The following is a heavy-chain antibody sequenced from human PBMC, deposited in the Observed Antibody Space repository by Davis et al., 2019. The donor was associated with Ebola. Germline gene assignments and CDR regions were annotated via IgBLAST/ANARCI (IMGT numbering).Heavy chain of an antibody. CDR3: ARDLVYFPRTYYYGMDV. V-gene: IGHV3-11*01. D-gene: IGHD2/OR15-2a*01. J-gene: IGHJ6*02. CDR1: GFTFSDYY. CDR2: ISSSGRTI. Sequence: PGGSLRLSCAASGFTFSDYYMSWIRQAPGKGLEWVSYISSSGRTIYYADSVKGRFTISRDNAKNSLYLQMNSLRAEDTAVYYCARDLVYFPRTYYYGMDVWGQGITVTVSS.